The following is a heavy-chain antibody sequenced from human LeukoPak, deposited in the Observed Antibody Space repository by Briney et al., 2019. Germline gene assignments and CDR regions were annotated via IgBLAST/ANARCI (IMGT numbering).Heavy chain of an antibody. V-gene: IGHV3-33*06. CDR1: GFTFSSHG. CDR2: IWYDGSNK. CDR3: AKDGGYCSGGSCYSGAEYFQH. D-gene: IGHD2-15*01. J-gene: IGHJ1*01. Sequence: GGSLRLSRAASGFTFSSHGMHWVRQAPGKGLEWVAVIWYDGSNKYYADSVKGRFTISRDNSKNTLHLQMNSLRAEDTAVYYCAKDGGYCSGGSCYSGAEYFQHWGQGTLVTVSS.